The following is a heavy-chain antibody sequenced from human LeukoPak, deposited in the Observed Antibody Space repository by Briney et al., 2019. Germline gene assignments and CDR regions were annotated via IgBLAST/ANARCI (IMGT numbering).Heavy chain of an antibody. D-gene: IGHD3-3*02. CDR3: ATISAGGFDP. V-gene: IGHV4-38-2*02. Sequence: SETLSLTCTVSGYSISSAYYWGWIRQPPGKGLEWIGSIYHSGSTYYNPSLKSRVTISADTGFPRPQTSNNQFSLNLTSVTAADTAVYYCATISAGGFDPWGQGTLVTVSS. CDR2: IYHSGST. J-gene: IGHJ5*02. CDR1: GYSISSAYY.